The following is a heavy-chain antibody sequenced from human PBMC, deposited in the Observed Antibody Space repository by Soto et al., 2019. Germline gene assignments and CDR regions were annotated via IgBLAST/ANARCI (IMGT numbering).Heavy chain of an antibody. CDR2: INTDGSIT. Sequence: GGSLRLSCAATGLIFSNYKMHWVRQAPGKGLVWVSRINTDGSITDYADSVKGQFTVSRDNAKNTLYLQMNSLRAEDTAVYYCASDTDGLHHWGQGTLVTVPS. CDR1: GLIFSNYK. J-gene: IGHJ5*02. CDR3: ASDTDGLHH. V-gene: IGHV3-74*01.